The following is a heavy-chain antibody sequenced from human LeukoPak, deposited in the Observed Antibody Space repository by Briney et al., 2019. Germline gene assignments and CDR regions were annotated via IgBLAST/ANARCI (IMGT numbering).Heavy chain of an antibody. CDR3: ARSGYSYALDH. Sequence: GGSLRLSCAASGFSFSTFWMSWVRQAPGKGLEWVANTKGDDSEKYYVESVQGRFTISRNNAKNSLYLHMNSLRAEDTALYYCARSGYSYALDHWGQGSLVVVSS. V-gene: IGHV3-7*01. CDR1: GFSFSTFW. D-gene: IGHD5-18*01. CDR2: TKGDDSEK. J-gene: IGHJ1*01.